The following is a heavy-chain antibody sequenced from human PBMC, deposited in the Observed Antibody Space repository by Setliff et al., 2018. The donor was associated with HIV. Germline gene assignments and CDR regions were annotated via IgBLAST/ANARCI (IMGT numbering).Heavy chain of an antibody. CDR3: ARSYQKRIAAADVLHYDYMDV. D-gene: IGHD6-13*01. Sequence: LSLTCTVSGGSISSYYWSWIRQPPGKGLEWIGYIYYSGSTNYNPSLKSRVTISVDTSKNQFSLKLSSVTAADTAVYYCARSYQKRIAAADVLHYDYMDVWGKGTTVTVS. CDR1: GGSISSYY. J-gene: IGHJ6*03. CDR2: IYYSGST. V-gene: IGHV4-59*01.